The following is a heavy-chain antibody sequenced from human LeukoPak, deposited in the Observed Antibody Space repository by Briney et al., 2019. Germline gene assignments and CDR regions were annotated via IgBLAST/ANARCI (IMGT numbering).Heavy chain of an antibody. CDR1: GGSISSGSYY. CDR3: ARDGGVGGFDP. J-gene: IGHJ5*02. Sequence: SQTLSLTCTVSGGSISSGSYYWSWIRQPAGKGLEWIGRIYTSGSTNYNPSLKSRVTISLDTSKNQFSLKLTSVTAADTAVYYCARDGGVGGFDPWGQGTLVTVSS. V-gene: IGHV4-61*02. CDR2: IYTSGST. D-gene: IGHD3-16*01.